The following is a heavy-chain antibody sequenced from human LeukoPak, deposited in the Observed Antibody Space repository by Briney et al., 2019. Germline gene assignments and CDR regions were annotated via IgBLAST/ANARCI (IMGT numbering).Heavy chain of an antibody. CDR1: GFAFSGYE. Sequence: GGSLRLSCAASGFAFSGYEMYRVRQAPGKGLEWISYISDTGGAIHYADSVKGRFTISRDNAKNSLYLQMNSLRAEDTAVYYCAKDTSGWSLTWGQGTLVTVSS. CDR2: ISDTGGAI. CDR3: AKDTSGWSLT. J-gene: IGHJ5*02. V-gene: IGHV3-48*03. D-gene: IGHD6-19*01.